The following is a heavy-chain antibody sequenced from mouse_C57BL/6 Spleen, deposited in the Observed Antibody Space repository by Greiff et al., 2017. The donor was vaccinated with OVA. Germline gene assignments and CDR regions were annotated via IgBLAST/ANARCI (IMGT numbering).Heavy chain of an antibody. CDR3: SLFITTVVAHWYFDV. CDR2: IYPGGGYT. V-gene: IGHV1-63*01. J-gene: IGHJ1*03. CDR1: GYTFTNYW. D-gene: IGHD1-1*01. Sequence: QVQLQQSGAELVRPGTSVKMSCKASGYTFTNYWIGWAKQRPGHGLEWIGDIYPGGGYTNYNEKFKGKATLTVDTSSSTAYMQLSSLTSEDSAVYYCSLFITTVVAHWYFDVWGTGTTVTVSS.